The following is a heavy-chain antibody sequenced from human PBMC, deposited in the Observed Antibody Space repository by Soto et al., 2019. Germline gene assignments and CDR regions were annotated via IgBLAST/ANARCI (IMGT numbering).Heavy chain of an antibody. D-gene: IGHD5-18*01. J-gene: IGHJ4*02. Sequence: QVQLVASGGGVVQPGRSLRLSCAASGFTFSSYGMHWVSQAPGKGLEWVAVISYDGSNKYYADSVKGRFTISRDNSKNSVYLQMKRLRGEDTAVYYCAKDEEYSYANYWGQGTLVTVSS. CDR1: GFTFSSYG. V-gene: IGHV3-30*18. CDR2: ISYDGSNK. CDR3: AKDEEYSYANY.